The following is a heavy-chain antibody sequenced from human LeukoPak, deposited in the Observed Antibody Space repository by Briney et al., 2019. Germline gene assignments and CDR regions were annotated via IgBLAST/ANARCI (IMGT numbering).Heavy chain of an antibody. CDR2: FKGNSGSI. V-gene: IGHV3-9*01. Sequence: GGSLRLSCPASGFPFDDYAMHWVRQAPGKGLEWVSGFKGNSGSIDYADSVKGRFTISRDNAKNTLYLQMNSLRADDTALYYCAKGVGATFDAFDIWGQGTMVTVSS. CDR1: GFPFDDYA. CDR3: AKGVGATFDAFDI. D-gene: IGHD1-26*01. J-gene: IGHJ3*02.